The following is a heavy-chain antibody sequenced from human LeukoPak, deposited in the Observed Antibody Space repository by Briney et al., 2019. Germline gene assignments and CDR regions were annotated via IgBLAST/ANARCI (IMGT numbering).Heavy chain of an antibody. Sequence: PSETLSLTCTVSGGSISSYYWSWIRQPPGKGLEWIGRIYTSGSTNYNPSLKSRVTISVDTSKNQFSLKLSSVTAADTAVYYCARSPAVYCSSTSCYPPSWFDPWGQGTLVTVSS. D-gene: IGHD2-2*01. CDR3: ARSPAVYCSSTSCYPPSWFDP. V-gene: IGHV4-4*08. CDR1: GGSISSYY. J-gene: IGHJ5*02. CDR2: IYTSGST.